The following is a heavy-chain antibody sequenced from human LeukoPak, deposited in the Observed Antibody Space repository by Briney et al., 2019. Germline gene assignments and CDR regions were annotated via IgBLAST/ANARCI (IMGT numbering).Heavy chain of an antibody. CDR3: ARDSRLLWFGELSPPDY. J-gene: IGHJ4*02. CDR1: GFTFSSYA. CDR2: ISYDGSNK. Sequence: GRSLRLSCEASGFTFSSYAMHWVRQAPGKGLEWVAVISYDGSNKYYADSVKGRFTISRDNSKNTLYLQMNSLRAEDTAVYYCARDSRLLWFGELSPPDYWGQGTLVTVSS. V-gene: IGHV3-30*04. D-gene: IGHD3-10*01.